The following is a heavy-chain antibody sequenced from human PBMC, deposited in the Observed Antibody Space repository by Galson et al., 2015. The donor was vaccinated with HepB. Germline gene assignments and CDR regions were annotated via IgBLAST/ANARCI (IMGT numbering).Heavy chain of an antibody. Sequence: SLRLSCAASGFTFSSYGMHWVRQAPGKGLEWVAVISYDGSNKYYADSVKGRFTISRDNSKNTLYLQMNSLRAEDTAVYYCAKGNYYESSGYYYGYWYFDLWGRGTLVTVSS. D-gene: IGHD3-22*01. CDR2: ISYDGSNK. J-gene: IGHJ2*01. CDR1: GFTFSSYG. V-gene: IGHV3-30*18. CDR3: AKGNYYESSGYYYGYWYFDL.